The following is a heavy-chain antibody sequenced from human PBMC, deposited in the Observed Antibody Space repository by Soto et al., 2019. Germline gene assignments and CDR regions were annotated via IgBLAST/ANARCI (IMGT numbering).Heavy chain of an antibody. CDR1: GFTFSNYG. Sequence: LRLSCAASGFTFSNYGVHWVRQAPGKGLEWLSFTSYDGNNKYHADSVEGRFTISRDNSKNTLCLQMNSLRDEDTAVYYCARDRYYSGSGSFGPRIDYWGQGTLVTVSS. CDR2: TSYDGNNK. V-gene: IGHV3-30*03. J-gene: IGHJ4*02. D-gene: IGHD3-10*01. CDR3: ARDRYYSGSGSFGPRIDY.